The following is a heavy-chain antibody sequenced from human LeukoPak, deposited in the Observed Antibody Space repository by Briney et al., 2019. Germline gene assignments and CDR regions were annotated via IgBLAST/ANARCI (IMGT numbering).Heavy chain of an antibody. CDR1: GGSISSGDYY. Sequence: SETLSLTCTVSGGSISSGDYYWSWIRQPPGKGLEWIGYIYYSGSTYYNPSLKSRVTISVDTSKDQFSLKLSSVTAADTAVYYCARALGNDILTLDYWGQGTLVTVSS. V-gene: IGHV4-30-4*01. J-gene: IGHJ4*02. CDR3: ARALGNDILTLDY. D-gene: IGHD3-9*01. CDR2: IYYSGST.